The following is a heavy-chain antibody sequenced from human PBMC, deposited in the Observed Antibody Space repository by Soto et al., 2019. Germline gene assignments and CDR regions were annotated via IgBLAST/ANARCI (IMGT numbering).Heavy chain of an antibody. J-gene: IGHJ3*02. CDR3: ARNRSPWALGAFDI. Sequence: QVQLVQSGAEVKKPGASVKVSCKASGYTFTNYPMHWLRQAPGQNLEWLGWISAGNGNAKYSQNFQGRIIFTRDTSATTAYMELSSLRSEDSSVYYCARNRSPWALGAFDIWGQGTMVTVSS. V-gene: IGHV1-3*01. CDR1: GYTFTNYP. CDR2: ISAGNGNA.